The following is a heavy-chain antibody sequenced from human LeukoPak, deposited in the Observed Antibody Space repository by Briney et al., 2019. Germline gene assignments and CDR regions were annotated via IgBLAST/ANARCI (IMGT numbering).Heavy chain of an antibody. J-gene: IGHJ6*02. Sequence: SSETLSLTCAVYGGSFSGYYWSWIRQPPGKGLEWIGEINHSGSTNYNPSLKSRVTISVDTSMNQFSLKLSSVTAADTAVYYCARAGGGYCSGGSCYSKGLYYYYGMDVWGQGTTVTVSS. CDR3: ARAGGGYCSGGSCYSKGLYYYYGMDV. CDR1: GGSFSGYY. V-gene: IGHV4-34*01. CDR2: INHSGST. D-gene: IGHD2-15*01.